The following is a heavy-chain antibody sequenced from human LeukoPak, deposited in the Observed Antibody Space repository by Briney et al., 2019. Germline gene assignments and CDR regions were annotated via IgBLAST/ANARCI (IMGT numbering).Heavy chain of an antibody. CDR3: AKDVGKWESLHFFDY. CDR1: GFTFSSYS. Sequence: GGSLRLSCAASGFTFSSYSMNWVRQAPGKGLEWISGISGSGASTYYADSVKGRFTISRDDSRNTLYLQMNSLRGDDTAVYYCAKDVGKWESLHFFDYWGQGTLVTVSS. CDR2: ISGSGAST. D-gene: IGHD1-26*01. V-gene: IGHV3-23*01. J-gene: IGHJ4*02.